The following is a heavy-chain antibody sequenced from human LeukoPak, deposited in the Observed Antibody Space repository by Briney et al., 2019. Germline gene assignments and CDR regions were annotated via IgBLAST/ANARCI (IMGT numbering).Heavy chain of an antibody. D-gene: IGHD6-19*01. Sequence: KPSETLSLTCTVSGGSISTYYWSWIRQPPGKGLDWIGYIYYSGSTNYNPSLKSRVTISVDTSKNQFSLKLNSVTAADTAVYYCAREATVAGNNYFDHWGQGTLVTVSS. CDR1: GGSISTYY. CDR3: AREATVAGNNYFDH. CDR2: IYYSGST. V-gene: IGHV4-59*01. J-gene: IGHJ4*02.